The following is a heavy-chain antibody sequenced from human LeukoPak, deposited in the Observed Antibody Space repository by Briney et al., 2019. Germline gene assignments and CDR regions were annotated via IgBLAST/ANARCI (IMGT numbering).Heavy chain of an antibody. D-gene: IGHD3-22*01. CDR1: GGSISSYY. CDR2: IYYSGST. CDR3: ARRHTPYYYDSSGYYYYGAFDI. J-gene: IGHJ3*02. Sequence: SETLSLTCTVSGGSISSYYWSWIRRPPGKGLEWIGYIYYSGSTNYNPSLKSRVTISVDTSKNQFSLKLSSVTAADTAVYYCARRHTPYYYDSSGYYYYGAFDIWGQGTMVTVSS. V-gene: IGHV4-59*08.